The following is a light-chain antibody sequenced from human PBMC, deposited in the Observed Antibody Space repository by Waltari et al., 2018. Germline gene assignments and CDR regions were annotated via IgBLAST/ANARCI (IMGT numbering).Light chain of an antibody. CDR2: RDT. CDR1: ALPKQD. J-gene: IGLJ2*01. CDR3: QSADSSGNYVV. Sequence: SYELTQPPSVSVSPGQTARTTCSGDALPKQDAYWYQQRPGPAPVLVIYRDTERPSGIPERFSGSSSGTIVTLTISGVQAEDEADYYCQSADSSGNYVVFGGGTKLTVL. V-gene: IGLV3-25*03.